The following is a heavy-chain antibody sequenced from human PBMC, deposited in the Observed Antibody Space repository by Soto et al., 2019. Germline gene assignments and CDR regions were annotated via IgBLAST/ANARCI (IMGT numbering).Heavy chain of an antibody. D-gene: IGHD4-17*01. J-gene: IGHJ4*02. CDR3: AKDRAPPLRWPTPYFDY. CDR2: ISGSGGST. CDR1: GFTFSSYA. Sequence: PGGSLRLSCAASGFTFSSYAMSWVRQSPGKGLEWVSAISGSGGSTYYADSVKGRFTISRDNSKNTLYLQMNSLRAEDTAVYYCAKDRAPPLRWPTPYFDYWGQGTLVTVSS. V-gene: IGHV3-23*01.